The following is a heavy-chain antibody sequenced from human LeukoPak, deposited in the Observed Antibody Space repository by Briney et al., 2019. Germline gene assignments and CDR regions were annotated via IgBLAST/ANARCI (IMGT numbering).Heavy chain of an antibody. CDR1: GGSFSGYY. Sequence: SETLSLTCAVYGGSFSGYYWSWIRQPPGKGLEWIGEINHSGSTNYNPFLKSRVTISVDTSKNQFSLKLSSVTAADTAVYYCARGRGEIRYWGQGTLVTVSS. CDR3: ARGRGEIRY. V-gene: IGHV4-34*01. J-gene: IGHJ4*02. CDR2: INHSGST. D-gene: IGHD3-16*01.